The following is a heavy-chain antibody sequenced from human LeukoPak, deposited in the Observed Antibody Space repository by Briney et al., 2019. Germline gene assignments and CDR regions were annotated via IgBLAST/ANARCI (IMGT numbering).Heavy chain of an antibody. CDR3: TRGGGWLIDI. D-gene: IGHD6-19*01. V-gene: IGHV4-61*03. Sequence: SQTLSLTCTVSGGSISSGGYYWSYIRQPPGKGLEWIGNIHYTGRTTYNPSLRGRVTMSVDTSKDHFSLNLSSVTAADTAVYFCTRGGGWLIDIWGQGTLITVSS. CDR2: IHYTGRT. J-gene: IGHJ4*02. CDR1: GGSISSGGYY.